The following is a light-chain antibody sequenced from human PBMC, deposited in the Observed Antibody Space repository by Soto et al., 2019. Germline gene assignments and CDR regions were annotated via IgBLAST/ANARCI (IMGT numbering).Light chain of an antibody. CDR1: ESLIHSDGRTY. V-gene: IGKV2-30*02. CDR2: EVS. J-gene: IGKJ1*01. Sequence: DVVMTQSPLSLPVTLGQPASISCRSSESLIHSDGRTYLSWFQQSPGQSRLRIIYEVSDRDSGVPDRCSGSGSSTDFTLNISRVEAEDVGIYYCMQGTHCPWTFGQGTEVEMK. CDR3: MQGTHCPWT.